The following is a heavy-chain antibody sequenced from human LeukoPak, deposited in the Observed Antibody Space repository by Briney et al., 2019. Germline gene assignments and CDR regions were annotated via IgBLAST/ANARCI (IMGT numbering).Heavy chain of an antibody. J-gene: IGHJ4*02. Sequence: PGGSLRLSCAASGFTFSSYAMSWVRQAPGKGLEWVSVIGGSNGITFYVGSVKGRFTISRDNSKDTLYLQMNSLRAEDTAVYYCARNENSGWGYFDYWGRGTLVTVSS. CDR1: GFTFSSYA. D-gene: IGHD5-12*01. CDR3: ARNENSGWGYFDY. V-gene: IGHV3-23*01. CDR2: IGGSNGIT.